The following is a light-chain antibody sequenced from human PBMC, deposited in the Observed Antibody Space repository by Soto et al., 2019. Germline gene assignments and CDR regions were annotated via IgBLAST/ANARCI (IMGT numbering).Light chain of an antibody. CDR1: TGTVTSGHY. J-gene: IGLJ2*01. CDR2: STD. V-gene: IGLV7-43*01. CDR3: LLYYGGAVV. Sequence: QAVVTQEPSLTVSPGGPVTLTCASSTGTVTSGHYPNWLQQKPGQAPRALIYSTDTRHSWPPARFSGSLLGGKAALTLSGVQPEDEADYYCLLYYGGAVVFGGGTKLTVL.